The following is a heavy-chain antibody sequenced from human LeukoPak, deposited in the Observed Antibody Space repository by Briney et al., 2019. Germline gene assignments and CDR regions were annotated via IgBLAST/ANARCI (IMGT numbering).Heavy chain of an antibody. V-gene: IGHV1-2*02. CDR2: INPNSGGT. CDR3: ARGQGYSYGYLRGRQFFDY. D-gene: IGHD5-18*01. Sequence: ASVKVSCKASGYTFTGYYMHWVRQAPGQGLEWMGWINPNSGGTNYAQKFQGRVTMTRDTSISTAYMELSRLRSDDTAVYYCARGQGYSYGYLRGRQFFDYWGQGTLVTVSS. J-gene: IGHJ4*02. CDR1: GYTFTGYY.